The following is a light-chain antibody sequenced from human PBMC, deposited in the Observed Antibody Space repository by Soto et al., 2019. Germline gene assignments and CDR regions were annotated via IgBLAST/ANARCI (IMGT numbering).Light chain of an antibody. CDR3: QQYGSSGT. CDR2: GAS. J-gene: IGKJ1*01. CDR1: QSLHSN. Sequence: EILMTQSQDTLSVSPGERATLSCRASQSLHSNLAWYQQKPGQAPRLLIYGASTRATGIPDRFSGSGSGTDFTLTISRLEPEDFAVYYCQQYGSSGTFGQGTKVDIK. V-gene: IGKV3-20*01.